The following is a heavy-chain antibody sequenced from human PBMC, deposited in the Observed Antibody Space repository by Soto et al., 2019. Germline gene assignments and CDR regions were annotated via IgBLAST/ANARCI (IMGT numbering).Heavy chain of an antibody. CDR3: ARDVRFCSGGACYPGDFDH. V-gene: IGHV1-8*01. CDR2: VNPDNGNT. J-gene: IGHJ5*02. Sequence: QVQLVQSGAEVRGPGASVKVSCKTSGYTFTTYDINWVRQASGQGLGWVGWVNPDNGNTDYARRFQGRVTMTRDTSINTAYMELSSLRSEDTAVYYCARDVRFCSGGACYPGDFDHWGQGTQVTVSS. CDR1: GYTFTTYD. D-gene: IGHD2-15*01.